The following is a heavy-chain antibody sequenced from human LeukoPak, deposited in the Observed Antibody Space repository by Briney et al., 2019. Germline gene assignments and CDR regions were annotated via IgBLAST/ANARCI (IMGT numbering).Heavy chain of an antibody. CDR1: GGSFSGYY. J-gene: IGHJ4*02. Sequence: SETLSLTCAVYGGSFSGYYWSWIRQPPGKGLEWIGEINHSGSTNYNPSLKSRVTISVDTSKNQFSLKLSSVTAADTAVYYCARIYSSSWYSPIDYWGQGTLVTVSS. V-gene: IGHV4-34*01. D-gene: IGHD6-13*01. CDR2: INHSGST. CDR3: ARIYSSSWYSPIDY.